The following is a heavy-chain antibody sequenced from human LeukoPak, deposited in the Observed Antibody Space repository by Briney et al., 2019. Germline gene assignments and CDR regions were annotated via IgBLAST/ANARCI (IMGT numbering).Heavy chain of an antibody. CDR3: ARVAGYCSSTSNCYSDY. J-gene: IGHJ4*02. CDR2: ISSSSSYI. CDR1: GFTFSSYT. Sequence: PGGSLRLSCAASGFTFSSYTMNWVRQAPVRQAPGKGLEWVSSISSSSSYIYYADSVKGRFTISRDNAKNSLYLQMNSLRAEDTAVYYCARVAGYCSSTSNCYSDYWGQATLVTASS. D-gene: IGHD2-2*01. V-gene: IGHV3-21*01.